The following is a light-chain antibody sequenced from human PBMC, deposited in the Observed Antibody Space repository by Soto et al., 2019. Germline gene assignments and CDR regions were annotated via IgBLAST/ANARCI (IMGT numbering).Light chain of an antibody. J-gene: IGKJ1*01. CDR3: QQSSTIPRT. CDR2: AAS. Sequence: DIQMTKSPSSLSASVGDRVTISCRSSQHIRTYLNWYQHKPGKAPKLLVYAASTLQSGVPSRFSGSGSGTDFRLTISSLQPEDFATYYCQQSSTIPRTFGQGTKVDLK. CDR1: QHIRTY. V-gene: IGKV1-39*01.